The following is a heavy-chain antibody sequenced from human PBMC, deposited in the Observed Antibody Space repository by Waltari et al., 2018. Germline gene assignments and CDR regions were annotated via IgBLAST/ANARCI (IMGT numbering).Heavy chain of an antibody. CDR3: ARDHEYGGKADY. Sequence: EVQLVESAGGVVKPGGSLILSCAASGLTFRSSKLNWVRHAPGKGLGWVSIISYSSSYIYYADSVKGRFTVSRDNAKNSLFLQMNSLRAEDTAVYYCARDHEYGGKADYWGQGTLVTVSS. D-gene: IGHD4-17*01. CDR1: GLTFRSSK. CDR2: ISYSSSYI. V-gene: IGHV3-21*01. J-gene: IGHJ4*02.